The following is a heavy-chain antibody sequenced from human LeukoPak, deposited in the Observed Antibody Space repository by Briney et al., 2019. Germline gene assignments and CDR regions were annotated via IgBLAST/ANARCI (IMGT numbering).Heavy chain of an antibody. D-gene: IGHD5-12*01. V-gene: IGHV1-69*13. CDR1: GGTFSSYA. J-gene: IGHJ5*02. Sequence: GASVKVSCKASGGTFSSYAISWVRQAPGQGLEWMGGIIPIFGTANYAQKFQGRVTITADESTSTAYMGLSSLRSEDTAVYYCATNARGYSGYDYGWFDPWGQGTRVTVSS. CDR2: IIPIFGTA. CDR3: ATNARGYSGYDYGWFDP.